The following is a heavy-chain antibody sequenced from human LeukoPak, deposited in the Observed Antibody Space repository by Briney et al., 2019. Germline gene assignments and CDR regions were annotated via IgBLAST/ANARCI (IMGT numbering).Heavy chain of an antibody. CDR1: GFTFSDAY. CDR2: IRNKPHSYTT. D-gene: IGHD4-17*01. Sequence: PGGSLRLSCAASGFTFSDAYMDWARKAPGKGLQWVGRIRNKPHSYTTDYAASVKGRFTISRDDSKNSLFLQMNSLKTEDTAVYYCTRVRHGDYFDPWGLGTLVTVSS. J-gene: IGHJ4*02. CDR3: TRVRHGDYFDP. V-gene: IGHV3-72*01.